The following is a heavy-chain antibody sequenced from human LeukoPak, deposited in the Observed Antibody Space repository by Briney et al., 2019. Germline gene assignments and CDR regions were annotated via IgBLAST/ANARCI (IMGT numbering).Heavy chain of an antibody. V-gene: IGHV3-48*02. CDR2: ITSSSTTI. D-gene: IGHD3-10*01. CDR3: ARVLPGAPWVFDY. J-gene: IGHJ4*02. CDR1: GFTFSSYT. Sequence: GGSLRLSCAASGFTFSSYTTSWVRQAPGRGLEWVSYITSSSTTIYYADSVKGRFTISRDNAKNSLYLQLNNLRDEDTAVYYCARVLPGAPWVFDYWGQGTLVTVSS.